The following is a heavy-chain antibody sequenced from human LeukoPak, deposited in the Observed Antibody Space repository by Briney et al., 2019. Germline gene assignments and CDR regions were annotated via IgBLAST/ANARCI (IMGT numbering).Heavy chain of an antibody. CDR2: INPNSGGT. J-gene: IGHJ4*02. V-gene: IGHV1-2*02. D-gene: IGHD3-22*01. Sequence: ASLKVSCKASGYSFTGYYMHWVRQAPGQGLEWMGWINPNSGGTNYAQKFQGRVTMTRDTSISTAYMELSRLRSDDTAVYYCARSDSSGYPVLYCFDYWGQGTLVTVSS. CDR3: ARSDSSGYPVLYCFDY. CDR1: GYSFTGYY.